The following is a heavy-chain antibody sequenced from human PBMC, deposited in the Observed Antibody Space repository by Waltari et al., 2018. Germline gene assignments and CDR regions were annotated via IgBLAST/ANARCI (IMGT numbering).Heavy chain of an antibody. CDR1: GGSISSGDYS. Sequence: QVQLQESGPGLVTPSQTLSLTCTVSGGSISSGDYSWSWIRQPPGKGLEWIGYIYYSGSTYYNPALKSRVTISVDTSKNQFSLKLSSVTAADTAVYYCARSIAVAGNPADYWGQGTLVTVSS. D-gene: IGHD6-19*01. J-gene: IGHJ4*02. V-gene: IGHV4-30-4*08. CDR3: ARSIAVAGNPADY. CDR2: IYYSGST.